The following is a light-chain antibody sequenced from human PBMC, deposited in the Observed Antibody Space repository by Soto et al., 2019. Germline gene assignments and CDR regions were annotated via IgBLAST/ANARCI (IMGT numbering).Light chain of an antibody. J-gene: IGKJ3*01. CDR1: QGISSY. CDR3: QQYDSYPLT. Sequence: AIRMTQSPSSLSASTGDRVTITCRASQGISSYLAWYQQKPGKAPKLLIYAASTLQGGVPSRVSGSGSGTDFTLTISCLQSEDFATYYCQQYDSYPLTFGPGTKVHI. CDR2: AAS. V-gene: IGKV1-8*01.